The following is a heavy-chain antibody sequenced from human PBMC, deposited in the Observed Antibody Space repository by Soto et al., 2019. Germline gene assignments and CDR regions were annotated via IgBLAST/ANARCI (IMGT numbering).Heavy chain of an antibody. CDR2: IYYSGST. J-gene: IGHJ5*02. D-gene: IGHD2-2*01. Sequence: SVTLSLTFTVSGGSISSGDYYWSWIGQPAGKGLEWIGYIYYSGSTYYNPSLKSRVSISVDMSKNQFSLKLSSVTAADTAVYYCARDNSLVAPAAWGWLDPCGQRTLVTVSS. V-gene: IGHV4-30-4*01. CDR1: GGSISSGDYY. CDR3: ARDNSLVAPAAWGWLDP.